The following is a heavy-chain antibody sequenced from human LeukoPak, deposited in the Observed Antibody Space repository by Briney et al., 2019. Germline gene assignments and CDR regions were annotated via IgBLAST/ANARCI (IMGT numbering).Heavy chain of an antibody. Sequence: SETLSLTCTVSAGSFISSSHHWGWIRQSPGKGLEWIGTVYYGRTTYYNPSLDGRVTISLDTSANLFSLQLNSVTAADTAVYYCVRHDGRGGATMGAFDSWGQGPLVTVSS. CDR3: VRHDGRGGATMGAFDS. D-gene: IGHD5-12*01. CDR2: VYYGRTT. CDR1: AGSFISSSHH. V-gene: IGHV4-39*01. J-gene: IGHJ5*01.